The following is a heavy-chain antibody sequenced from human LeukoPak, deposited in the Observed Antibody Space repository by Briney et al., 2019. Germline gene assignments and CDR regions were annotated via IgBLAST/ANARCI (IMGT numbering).Heavy chain of an antibody. Sequence: GGSLRLSCAASGFTFSSYGMHWVRQAPGKGLEWVAIIWYDGSNKYYTDSVKGRFTISKDSPKNTLYLQMNSLRVEDTAVYYCARVRGSGSEYWYIDLWGRGTLVSVSS. D-gene: IGHD5-12*01. J-gene: IGHJ2*01. CDR1: GFTFSSYG. V-gene: IGHV3-33*01. CDR3: ARVRGSGSEYWYIDL. CDR2: IWYDGSNK.